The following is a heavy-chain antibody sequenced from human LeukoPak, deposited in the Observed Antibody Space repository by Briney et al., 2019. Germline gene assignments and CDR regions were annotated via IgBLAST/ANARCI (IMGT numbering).Heavy chain of an antibody. D-gene: IGHD3-10*01. CDR2: IYYSGST. Sequence: SETLSLTCTVSGGSISSYYWSWIRQPPGKGLEWIGYIYYSGSTNYNPSLKSRVTISVDTSKNQFSLKLSSVTAADTAVYYCARDQVGVGYFDLWGRGTLVTVSS. CDR3: ARDQVGVGYFDL. CDR1: GGSISSYY. J-gene: IGHJ2*01. V-gene: IGHV4-59*01.